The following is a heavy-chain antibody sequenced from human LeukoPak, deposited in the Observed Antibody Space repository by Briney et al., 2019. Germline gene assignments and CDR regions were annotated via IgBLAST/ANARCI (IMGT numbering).Heavy chain of an antibody. V-gene: IGHV3-48*02. CDR3: TRDLLTGDFDEVFDI. CDR1: GFSLRDYS. CDR2: ISDSAMTI. D-gene: IGHD3-9*01. J-gene: IGHJ3*02. Sequence: PGGSLRLSCAASGFSLRDYSIHWVRQAPGKALEWVSYISDSAMTIHYADSVKGRFTISRDNAKNSLFLQMNSLRDEDTAVYYCTRDLLTGDFDEVFDIWGQGTMVTVSS.